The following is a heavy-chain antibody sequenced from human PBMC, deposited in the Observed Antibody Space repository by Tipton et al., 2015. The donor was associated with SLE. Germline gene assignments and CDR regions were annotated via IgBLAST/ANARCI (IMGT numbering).Heavy chain of an antibody. V-gene: IGHV4-34*01. CDR2: INHRGST. CDR1: GGSITSSSYY. CDR3: ARFRYQLPYGMDV. D-gene: IGHD2-2*01. Sequence: TLSLTCAVYGGSITSSSYYWAWIRQSPGKGLEWIGEINHRGSTNYNPSLKSRVAISVDTSKNQFSLRLNSVTAADTAVYYCARFRYQLPYGMDVWGQGTTVTVSS. J-gene: IGHJ6*02.